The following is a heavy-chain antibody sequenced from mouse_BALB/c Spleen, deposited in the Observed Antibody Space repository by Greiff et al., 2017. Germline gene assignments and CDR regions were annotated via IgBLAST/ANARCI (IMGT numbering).Heavy chain of an antibody. D-gene: IGHD2-4*01. Sequence: QVQLQQSGAELVKPGASVKLSCKASGYTFTSYYMYWVKQRPGQGLEWIGEINPSNGGTNFNEKFKSKATLTVDKSSSTAYMQLSSLTSEDSAVYYCTRRPLYYDYDAGGYAMDYWGQGTSVTVSS. J-gene: IGHJ4*01. CDR1: GYTFTSYY. V-gene: IGHV1S81*02. CDR3: TRRPLYYDYDAGGYAMDY. CDR2: INPSNGGT.